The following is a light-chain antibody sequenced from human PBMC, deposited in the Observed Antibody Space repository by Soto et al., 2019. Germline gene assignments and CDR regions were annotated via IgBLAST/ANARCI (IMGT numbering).Light chain of an antibody. J-gene: IGKJ1*01. Sequence: DIQMTQSPSTLSGSVGDRVTITCRASQTISSWLAWYQQKPGKAPKLLIYKASTLKSGVPSRLSGSGSGTEFTLTISSLQPDDFATYYCQHYNSYSEAFGQRTKVDIX. CDR3: QHYNSYSEA. V-gene: IGKV1-5*03. CDR2: KAS. CDR1: QTISSW.